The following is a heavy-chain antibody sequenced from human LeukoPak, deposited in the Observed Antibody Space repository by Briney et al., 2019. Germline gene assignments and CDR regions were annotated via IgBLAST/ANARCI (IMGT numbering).Heavy chain of an antibody. CDR1: GYTFTSYG. CDR3: ARDRVQDYDFWSGYLLYYFDY. CDR2: ISAYNGNT. D-gene: IGHD3-3*01. V-gene: IGHV1-18*01. J-gene: IGHJ4*02. Sequence: VSVKVSCKASGYTFTSYGISWVRQAPGQGLEWMGWISAYNGNTNYAQKLQGRVTMTRDTSTSTVYMELSSLRSEDTAVYYCARDRVQDYDFWSGYLLYYFDYWGQGTLVTVSS.